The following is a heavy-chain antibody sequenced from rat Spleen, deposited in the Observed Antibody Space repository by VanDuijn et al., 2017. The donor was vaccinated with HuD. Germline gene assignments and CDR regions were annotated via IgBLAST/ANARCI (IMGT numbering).Heavy chain of an antibody. V-gene: IGHV5-29*01. Sequence: EVQLVESGGGLVQPGRSLKLSCAASGFTLSDYYMAWVRQAPTKGLEWVATITYDGSSTYYRDSVKGRFTISRDNAKNTQYLQMDSLRSEDTATYYCARPHSSLYVMDAWGQGASVTVSS. CDR3: ARPHSSLYVMDA. D-gene: IGHD1-2*01. CDR1: GFTLSDYY. J-gene: IGHJ4*01. CDR2: ITYDGSST.